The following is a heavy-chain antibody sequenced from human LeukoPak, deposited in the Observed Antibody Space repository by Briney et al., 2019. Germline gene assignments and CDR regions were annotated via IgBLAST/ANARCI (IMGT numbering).Heavy chain of an antibody. CDR1: GLTVSSKY. D-gene: IGHD3-10*01. Sequence: GGSLRLSCAASGLTVSSKYMSWVRHAPGKGLEWVLVIYSRGRTFYAVSVKGRFIISRDNSKNTLFLQMNSLRAEDTAVYYCARDLYYGSGGYYFDYWGQGTLVTVSS. CDR2: IYSRGRT. J-gene: IGHJ4*02. CDR3: ARDLYYGSGGYYFDY. V-gene: IGHV3-66*01.